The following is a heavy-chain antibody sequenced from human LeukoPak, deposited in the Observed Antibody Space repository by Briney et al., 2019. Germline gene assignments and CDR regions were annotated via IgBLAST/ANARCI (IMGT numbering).Heavy chain of an antibody. D-gene: IGHD6-19*01. Sequence: SETLSLTCTVSGGSISSYYWSWIRQPPGKGLEWIGYIYYSGSTNYNPSLKSRVTISVDTSKNQFSLKLSSVTAADTAVYYCARVWSTIAVAGLDPWGRGTLVTVSS. V-gene: IGHV4-59*01. J-gene: IGHJ5*02. CDR1: GGSISSYY. CDR3: ARVWSTIAVAGLDP. CDR2: IYYSGST.